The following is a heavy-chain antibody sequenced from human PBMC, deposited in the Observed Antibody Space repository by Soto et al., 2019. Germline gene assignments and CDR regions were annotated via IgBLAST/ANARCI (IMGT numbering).Heavy chain of an antibody. J-gene: IGHJ4*02. CDR1: GGSISSGY. Sequence: PSETLSLTCSVSGGSISSGYWTWIRNPPGKRLEWIGYIYHSGSTNYNPPLKSRVTISVDTSKNQFSLKLSSVTAADAAVYYCARHGEHSSSWYFDYWGQGTLVTVSS. V-gene: IGHV4-59*08. D-gene: IGHD6-13*01. CDR2: IYHSGST. CDR3: ARHGEHSSSWYFDY.